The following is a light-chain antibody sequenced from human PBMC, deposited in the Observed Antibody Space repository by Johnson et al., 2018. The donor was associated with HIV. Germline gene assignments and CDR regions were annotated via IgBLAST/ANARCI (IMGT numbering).Light chain of an antibody. CDR1: SSNIENYF. V-gene: IGLV1-51*02. CDR3: GVWDGSLSPHYV. Sequence: QSVLTQPPSVSAAPGQRVNISCSGTSSNIENYFVSWYQQLPGAAPRLLIYEDNKRPSGIPDRFSGSKSGASATLGITGLQTGDEADYYCGVWDGSLSPHYVFGTGTTVIVL. CDR2: EDN. J-gene: IGLJ1*01.